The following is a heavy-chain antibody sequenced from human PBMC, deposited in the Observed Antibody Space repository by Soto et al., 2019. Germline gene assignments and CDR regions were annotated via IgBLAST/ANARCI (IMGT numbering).Heavy chain of an antibody. CDR1: GYTFTSYY. J-gene: IGHJ6*02. CDR2: INPTGGST. CDR3: ARERGGRGYSYSTGMDV. Sequence: ASVKLSCKASGYTFTSYYMHWVRQAPGQGLEWMGIINPTGGSTSYAQKFQGRVTMTRDTSTSTVYMELSSLRSEDTAVYYCARERGGRGYSYSTGMDVWGQGTTVTVSS. D-gene: IGHD5-18*01. V-gene: IGHV1-46*01.